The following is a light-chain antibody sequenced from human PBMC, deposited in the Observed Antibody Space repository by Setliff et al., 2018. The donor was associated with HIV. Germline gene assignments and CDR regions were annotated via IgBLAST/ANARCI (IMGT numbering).Light chain of an antibody. Sequence: SALTQPASVSGSPGQSITISCTGSSSDIGLYNFVSWYQQHPGKAPKLIIYEVNNRPSGVSSRFSGSKSGNTASLTISGLQAEDEADYYCSSYTIETSYVFGTGTKGTVL. CDR2: EVN. J-gene: IGLJ1*01. CDR3: SSYTIETSYV. CDR1: SSDIGLYNF. V-gene: IGLV2-14*01.